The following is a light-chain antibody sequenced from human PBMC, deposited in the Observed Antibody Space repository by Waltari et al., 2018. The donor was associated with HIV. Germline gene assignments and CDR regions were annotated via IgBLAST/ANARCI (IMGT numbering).Light chain of an antibody. V-gene: IGLV1-40*01. CDR2: ANN. CDR3: QSYDSSLNGHVV. Sequence: QSVLTQAPSVSGAPGQRVTISCTGSRSNFGTGYDVHWYQQLPGTAPKLLIYANNRRASGVPARVSGSKSATSASLVITGLQAEDEADYYCQSYDSSLNGHVVFGGGTKVTVL. CDR1: RSNFGTGYD. J-gene: IGLJ2*01.